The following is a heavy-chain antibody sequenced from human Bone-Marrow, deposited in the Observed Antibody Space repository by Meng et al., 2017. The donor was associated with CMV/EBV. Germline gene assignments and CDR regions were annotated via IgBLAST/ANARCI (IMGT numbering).Heavy chain of an antibody. V-gene: IGHV4-38-2*02. D-gene: IGHD1-26*01. J-gene: IGHJ4*02. CDR2: IYHSGST. CDR1: GYSISSGYY. Sequence: SETLSLTCTVSGYSISSGYYWGWIRQPPGKGLEWIGSIYHSGSTYYNPSLKSRVTISVDTSKNQFSLKLSSVTAADTAVYYCARAAPFSGSYWVAYWGQGQLVNVSS. CDR3: ARAAPFSGSYWVAY.